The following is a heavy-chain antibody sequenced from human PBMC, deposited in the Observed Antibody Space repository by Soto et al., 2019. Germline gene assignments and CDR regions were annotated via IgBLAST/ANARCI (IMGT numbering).Heavy chain of an antibody. D-gene: IGHD1-1*01. CDR2: IGTAGDT. CDR3: AREIRPRGTYYSYSGMDV. J-gene: IGHJ6*02. V-gene: IGHV3-13*01. Sequence: PGGSLRLSYAASGFTFRSHDMHRIRQAKGKGLEWVSAIGTAGDTYYPGSVKGRFTISRENAKNSLYLQMNSLRAEDTAVYYCAREIRPRGTYYSYSGMDVWAQGTTVTGSS. CDR1: GFTFRSHD.